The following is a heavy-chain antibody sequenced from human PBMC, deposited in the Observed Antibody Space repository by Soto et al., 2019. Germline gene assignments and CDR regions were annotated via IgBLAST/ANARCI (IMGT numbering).Heavy chain of an antibody. Sequence: QITLKESGPTLVKPTQTLTLTCTFSGFSLTTRGVGVGWIRQPPGKALECLALIYWDDDKRYSPSLQSRLSITKDTPKNQVFLTMTNVHPVDPATYYGPHIPIYYQYDWFDPWGQGTLVSVSS. CDR3: PHIPIYYQYDWFDP. J-gene: IGHJ5*02. CDR2: IYWDDDK. V-gene: IGHV2-5*02. CDR1: GFSLTTRGVG. D-gene: IGHD3-16*01.